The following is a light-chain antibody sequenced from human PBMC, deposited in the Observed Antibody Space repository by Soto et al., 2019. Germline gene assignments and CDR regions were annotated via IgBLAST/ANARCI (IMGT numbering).Light chain of an antibody. J-gene: IGLJ1*01. CDR1: SSNIGSNT. Sequence: QSVLTQPPSASGAPGQRVTISCSGSSSNIGSNTVSWYQHLPGTVPKLLIYPNNQRPSGVPDRFSGSKSGTSASLALSGLQSEDEADYYCATWDDSLSGYVFGPGTKLTVL. V-gene: IGLV1-44*01. CDR3: ATWDDSLSGYV. CDR2: PNN.